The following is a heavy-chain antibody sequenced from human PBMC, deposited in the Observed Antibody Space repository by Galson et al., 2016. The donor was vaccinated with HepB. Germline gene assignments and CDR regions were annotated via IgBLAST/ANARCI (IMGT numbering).Heavy chain of an antibody. CDR2: IDHSGNI. CDR3: ARDRLAAAASWVAFGL. Sequence: SETLSLTCSVSGGSINSYYWSWIRQPTGKGLEWIAYIDHSGNIKYNPSLKSRVTLSVDTSRNQFSLKLSSVTAADTAVYYCARDRLAAAASWVAFGLWGQGTMVTVSS. J-gene: IGHJ3*01. V-gene: IGHV4-59*01. D-gene: IGHD6-13*01. CDR1: GGSINSYY.